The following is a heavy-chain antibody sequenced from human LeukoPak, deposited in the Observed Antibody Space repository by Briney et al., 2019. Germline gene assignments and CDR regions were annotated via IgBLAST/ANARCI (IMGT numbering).Heavy chain of an antibody. CDR1: GGSISGYY. D-gene: IGHD3-22*01. CDR3: ARGITTPGERAWFDP. Sequence: SETLSLTCSVSGGSISGYYWSWIRQPPGKGLEWIGYIYYSGSTNYNPSLKSRVTISVDTSKNQFSLKLSSVTAADTAVYYCARGITTPGERAWFDPWGQGTLVTVSS. J-gene: IGHJ5*02. CDR2: IYYSGST. V-gene: IGHV4-59*01.